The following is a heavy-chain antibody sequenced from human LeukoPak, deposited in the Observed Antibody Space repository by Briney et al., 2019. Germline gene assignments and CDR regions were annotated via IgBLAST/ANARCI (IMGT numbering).Heavy chain of an antibody. CDR1: GGSISSYY. CDR2: IYYSGST. V-gene: IGHV4-59*12. Sequence: SETLSLTCTVSGGSISSYYWSWIRQPPGKGLEWIGYIYYSGSTNYNPSLKSRVTISVDTSKNQFSLKLSSVTAADTAVYYCARDLGADHRLHRARFDIWGQGTMVTVSS. J-gene: IGHJ3*02. CDR3: ARDLGADHRLHRARFDI.